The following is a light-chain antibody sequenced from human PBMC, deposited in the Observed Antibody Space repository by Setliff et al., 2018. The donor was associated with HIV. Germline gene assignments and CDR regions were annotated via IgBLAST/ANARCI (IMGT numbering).Light chain of an antibody. CDR2: RDN. J-gene: IGLJ1*01. CDR3: ATWDDSLPVHYV. CDR1: DSNIGGNT. V-gene: IGLV1-44*01. Sequence: QSVLTQPPSASGTPGQTVTISCSGSDSNIGGNTVSWYQQLPGTAPKVLIYRDNQRPSGVPDRFSGSKSGTSASLAIGGLQSEDGADYYCATWDDSLPVHYVFGPGTKVTV.